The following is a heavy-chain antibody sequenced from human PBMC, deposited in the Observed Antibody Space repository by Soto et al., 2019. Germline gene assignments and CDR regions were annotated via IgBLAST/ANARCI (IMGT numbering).Heavy chain of an antibody. CDR1: GFTFSSYG. J-gene: IGHJ6*02. CDR2: ISYDGSNK. CDR3: AKGGKMVRYYGMDV. Sequence: QVQLVESGGGVVQPGGSLRLSCAASGFTFSSYGMHWVRQAPGKGLEWVAVISYDGSNKYYADSVKGRFTISRDNSKNTLYLQMNSLRAEDTAVYYCAKGGKMVRYYGMDVWGQGTTVTVSS. D-gene: IGHD5-18*01. V-gene: IGHV3-30*18.